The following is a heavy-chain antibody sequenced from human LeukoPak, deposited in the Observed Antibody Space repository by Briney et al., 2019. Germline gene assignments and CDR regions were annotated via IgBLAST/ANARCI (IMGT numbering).Heavy chain of an antibody. D-gene: IGHD6-13*01. Sequence: GGSLRLSCAASGFTFSNYAMSWVRQAPGKGLEWVSGITARADSTYYADSVKGRVTISRDNSKNTLYLQMNSLRAEDTAVYYCAKAWAAAGTFASWGQGTLVTVSS. CDR2: ITARADST. J-gene: IGHJ4*02. V-gene: IGHV3-23*01. CDR1: GFTFSNYA. CDR3: AKAWAAAGTFAS.